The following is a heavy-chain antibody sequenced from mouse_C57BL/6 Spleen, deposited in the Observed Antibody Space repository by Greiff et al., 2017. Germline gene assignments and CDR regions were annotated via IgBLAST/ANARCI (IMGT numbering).Heavy chain of an antibody. J-gene: IGHJ4*01. CDR1: GYTFTSYG. D-gene: IGHD1-1*01. Sequence: VQLQQSGAELARPGASVKLSCKASGYTFTSYGISWVKQRPGQGLEWIGEIYPRSGNTYYNEKFKGKATLTADKSSSTAYMELRSLTSEDSAVYFCARGGYYGSSLLYYAMDYWGQGTSVTVSS. CDR2: IYPRSGNT. V-gene: IGHV1-81*01. CDR3: ARGGYYGSSLLYYAMDY.